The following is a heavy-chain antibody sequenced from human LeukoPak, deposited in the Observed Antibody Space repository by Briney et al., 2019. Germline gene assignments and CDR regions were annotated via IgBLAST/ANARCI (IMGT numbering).Heavy chain of an antibody. CDR1: GYTFTGYY. CDR2: INPNSGGT. CDR3: ARDRELLWFGELFGNFDY. V-gene: IGHV1-2*02. Sequence: GASVTVSCKASGYTFTGYYMHWVRQAPGQGLEWMGWINPNSGGTNYAQKFQGRVTMTRDTSISTACMELSRLRSDDTAVYYCARDRELLWFGELFGNFDYWGQGTLVTVSS. J-gene: IGHJ4*02. D-gene: IGHD3-10*01.